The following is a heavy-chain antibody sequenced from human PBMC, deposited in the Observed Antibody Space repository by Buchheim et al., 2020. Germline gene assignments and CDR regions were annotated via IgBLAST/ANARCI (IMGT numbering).Heavy chain of an antibody. D-gene: IGHD3-22*01. V-gene: IGHV3-74*02. CDR3: ARGPRNHYYDKSGLYHIDN. J-gene: IGHJ4*02. CDR1: GFTFSDYY. CDR2: LNYDGTTT. Sequence: VQLVESGGGLVKPGGSLRLSCAASGFTFSDYYMSWIRQAPGKGLMWVSRLNYDGTTTNYADSVKGRFIMSRDNAKNTLYLQLDSLRPDDTAVYYCARGPRNHYYDKSGLYHIDNWGQGTL.